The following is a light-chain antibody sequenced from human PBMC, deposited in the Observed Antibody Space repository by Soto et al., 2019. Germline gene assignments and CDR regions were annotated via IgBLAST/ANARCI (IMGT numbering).Light chain of an antibody. Sequence: QSALTQPPSVSGSPGQSVTISCTGTSTDFVGYNRVSWYQQPPGTAPKLMIYEVNKRPSGVPDRFSGSKSGYTASLTVSGLQTEDEAFYYCSSSAGIYHYLVFGGGTKLTVL. CDR1: STDFVGYNR. J-gene: IGLJ3*02. CDR2: EVN. V-gene: IGLV2-8*01. CDR3: SSSAGIYHYLV.